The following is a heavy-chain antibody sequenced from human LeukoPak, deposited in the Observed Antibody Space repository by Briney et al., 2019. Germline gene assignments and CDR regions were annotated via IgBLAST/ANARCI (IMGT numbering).Heavy chain of an antibody. Sequence: SETLSLTCTVSGYSISSGYYWGWIRQPPGKGLECIASIYHSGSTYYNPSLKSRVTISVDTSKNQFSLKLSSVTAADTAVYYCARDHKKKSGYGGWFDPWGQGTLVTVSS. J-gene: IGHJ5*02. CDR3: ARDHKKKSGYGGWFDP. CDR2: IYHSGST. D-gene: IGHD5-12*01. CDR1: GYSISSGYY. V-gene: IGHV4-38-2*02.